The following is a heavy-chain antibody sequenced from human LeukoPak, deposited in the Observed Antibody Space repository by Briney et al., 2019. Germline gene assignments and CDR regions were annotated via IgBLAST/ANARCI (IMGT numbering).Heavy chain of an antibody. D-gene: IGHD3-22*01. CDR3: ARDLEDSSPFGAFDM. J-gene: IGHJ3*02. CDR1: GFTFSNYG. CDR2: IWFDGIKK. Sequence: GRSLRLSCAASGFTFSNYGMHWVRQVPGKGLEWVAAIWFDGIKKYYADSVKGRLTISRDNSKNTLYLQVNSLRAEETAVYYCARDLEDSSPFGAFDMWGQGTMVTVSS. V-gene: IGHV3-33*01.